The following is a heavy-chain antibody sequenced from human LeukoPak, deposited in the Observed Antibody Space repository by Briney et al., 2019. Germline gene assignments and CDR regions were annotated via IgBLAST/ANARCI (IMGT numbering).Heavy chain of an antibody. CDR3: ARDGAEWELLPIYGMDV. Sequence: GASVKVSCKASGYTFTNYGITWVRQAPGQGLEWMGWINSYNGNTDYPQNLQRRLTMTTDTSTSTAYMDLRSLTSDDTAVYYCARDGAEWELLPIYGMDVWGQGTTVTVS. J-gene: IGHJ6*02. CDR1: GYTFTNYG. CDR2: INSYNGNT. D-gene: IGHD1-26*01. V-gene: IGHV1-18*01.